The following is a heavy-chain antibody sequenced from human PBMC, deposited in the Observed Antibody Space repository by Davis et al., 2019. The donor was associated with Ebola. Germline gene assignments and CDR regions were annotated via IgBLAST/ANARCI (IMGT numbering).Heavy chain of an antibody. CDR2: ISSDSDYI. CDR1: GFTFSTYS. CDR3: ARHYVSGVDY. V-gene: IGHV3-21*01. Sequence: GESLKISCAASGFTFSTYSMSWVRQAPGKGLEWVSSISSDSDYIYYADSAKGRFTISRDNAKNSLYLQMNSLRAEDTAVYYCARHYVSGVDYWGQGTLVTVSS. J-gene: IGHJ4*02. D-gene: IGHD3-16*01.